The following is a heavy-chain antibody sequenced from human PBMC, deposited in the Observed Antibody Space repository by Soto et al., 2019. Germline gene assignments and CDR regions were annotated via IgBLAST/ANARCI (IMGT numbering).Heavy chain of an antibody. D-gene: IGHD2-2*01. Sequence: SETLSLTCTVSGGSISSSSYYWGWIRQPPGKGLEWIGSIYYSGSTYYNPSLKSRVTISVDTSKNQFSLKRSSVTAADTAVYYCARLQIGYCSSTSCRDYWGQGTLVTVSS. J-gene: IGHJ4*02. V-gene: IGHV4-39*01. CDR1: GGSISSSSYY. CDR2: IYYSGST. CDR3: ARLQIGYCSSTSCRDY.